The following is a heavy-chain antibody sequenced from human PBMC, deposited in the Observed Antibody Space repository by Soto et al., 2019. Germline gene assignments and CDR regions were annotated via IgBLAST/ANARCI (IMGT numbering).Heavy chain of an antibody. CDR2: VYYSGST. CDR1: GGSISSYY. D-gene: IGHD3-3*01. CDR3: ARSGNDFWSGYIYYYYYYMDV. V-gene: IGHV4-59*12. J-gene: IGHJ6*03. Sequence: SETLSLTCSVSGGSISSYYWNWIRQPPGKGLEWIGYVYYSGSTNYNPSLKSRVTISVDTSKNQFSLKLRSVTAADTAVYYCARSGNDFWSGYIYYYYYYMDVWGKGTTVTVSS.